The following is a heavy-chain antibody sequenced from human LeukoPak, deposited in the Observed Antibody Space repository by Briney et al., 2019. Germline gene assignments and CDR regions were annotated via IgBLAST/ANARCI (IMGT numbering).Heavy chain of an antibody. V-gene: IGHV1-18*01. CDR1: GYTFTSYG. Sequence: ASVKVSCKASGYTFTSYGISWVRQAPGQGLEWMGWISPYNGNTNYAQKLQGRVTMTTDTSTSTAYMELRSLRSDDTAVYYCARAFSDYYDSSGQATDIDYWGQGTLVTVSS. CDR3: ARAFSDYYDSSGQATDIDY. J-gene: IGHJ4*02. D-gene: IGHD3-22*01. CDR2: ISPYNGNT.